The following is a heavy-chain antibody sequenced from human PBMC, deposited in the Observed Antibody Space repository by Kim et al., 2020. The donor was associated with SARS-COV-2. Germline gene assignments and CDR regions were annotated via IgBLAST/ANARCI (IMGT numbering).Heavy chain of an antibody. D-gene: IGHD2-8*01. Sequence: SETLSLTCTVSGDSISNYYWSWIRQPPGKGLEWIGHIYYSENTNYNPSLKSRVTISVDTSKNQCSLKLSSVTAADTAVYYCARAAYCINGLCQRSFSYYYGMDVWGQGTPVTVSS. J-gene: IGHJ6*02. CDR3: ARAAYCINGLCQRSFSYYYGMDV. CDR1: GDSISNYY. CDR2: IYYSENT. V-gene: IGHV4-59*13.